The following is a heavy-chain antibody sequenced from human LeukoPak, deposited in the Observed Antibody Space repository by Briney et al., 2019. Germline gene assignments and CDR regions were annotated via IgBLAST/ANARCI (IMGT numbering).Heavy chain of an antibody. CDR3: ARNLGAVVTPGWAYDI. CDR1: GDSISSVFYY. Sequence: SETLSLTCTVSGDSISSVFYYWSWIRQHPGKGLEGIGYIYHSGTTYYNPSLKTRVTMSLDTSRNQFSLKVYSVTAADTAVYYCARNLGAVVTPGWAYDIWGQGTMVTVS. J-gene: IGHJ3*02. CDR2: IYHSGTT. D-gene: IGHD4-23*01. V-gene: IGHV4-31*03.